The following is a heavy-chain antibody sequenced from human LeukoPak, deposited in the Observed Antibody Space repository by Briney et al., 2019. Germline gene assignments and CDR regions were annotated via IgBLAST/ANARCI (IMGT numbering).Heavy chain of an antibody. J-gene: IGHJ6*04. D-gene: IGHD3-10*01. CDR1: GFTLSSYC. V-gene: IGHV3-21*01. CDR2: IISSSSYI. Sequence: PGGSLRLFCAASGFTLSSYCMKWARHAPGKGLEWVSSIISSSSYIYYTHSVKGRLTISRDNANNSLYLQMNSLRAEDTAVYYCARDPYYYGSGSHLGYYYYGMDVWGKGTTVTVSS. CDR3: ARDPYYYGSGSHLGYYYYGMDV.